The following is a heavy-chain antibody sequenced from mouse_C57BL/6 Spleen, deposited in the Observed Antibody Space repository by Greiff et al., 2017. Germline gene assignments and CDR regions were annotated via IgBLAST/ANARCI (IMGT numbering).Heavy chain of an antibody. CDR1: GFSLTSYA. D-gene: IGHD4-1*01. CDR2: IWTGGGT. J-gene: IGHJ4*01. V-gene: IGHV2-9-1*01. CDR3: ARIWDGDYYAMDY. Sequence: VQLQESGPGLVAPSQSLSITCTVSGFSLTSYAISWVRQPPGKGLEWLGVIWTGGGTNYNSAIKSRLSISKDNSKSQVFLKMNSLQTDDTARYYCARIWDGDYYAMDYWGQGTSVTVSS.